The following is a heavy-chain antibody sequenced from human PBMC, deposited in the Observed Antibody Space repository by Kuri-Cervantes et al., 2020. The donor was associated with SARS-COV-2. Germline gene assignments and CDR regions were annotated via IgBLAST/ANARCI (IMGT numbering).Heavy chain of an antibody. CDR2: IYTSGST. J-gene: IGHJ3*02. CDR3: ARERYSSGSAFDI. D-gene: IGHD6-19*01. CDR1: GASISSSTYY. V-gene: IGHV4-4*07. Sequence: SETLSLTCTVSGASISSSTYYWSWIRQPAGKGLEWIGRIYTSGSTNYNPSLKSRVTMSVDTSKNQFSLKLSSVTAADTAVYYCARERYSSGSAFDIWGQGTMVTVSS.